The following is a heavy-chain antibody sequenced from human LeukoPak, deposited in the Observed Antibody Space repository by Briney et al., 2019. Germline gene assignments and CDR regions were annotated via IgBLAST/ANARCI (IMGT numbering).Heavy chain of an antibody. D-gene: IGHD3-10*01. CDR1: GFTFSSYA. CDR3: AKDHHYGSGSYYHRLDY. J-gene: IGHJ4*02. Sequence: GGSLRLSCAASGFTFSSYAMSWVRQAPGKGLEWVSAISGSGGSTYYADSVKGRFTISRDNSKNTLYLQMNSLRAEDTAVYYCAKDHHYGSGSYYHRLDYWGRGTLVTVSS. V-gene: IGHV3-23*01. CDR2: ISGSGGST.